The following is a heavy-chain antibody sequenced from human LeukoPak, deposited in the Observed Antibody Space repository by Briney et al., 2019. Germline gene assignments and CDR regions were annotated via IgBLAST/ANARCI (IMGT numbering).Heavy chain of an antibody. J-gene: IGHJ3*02. Sequence: GGSLRLSCAASGFTFSSYAMSWVRQAPGKGLEWVSAISGSGGSTYYADSVKGRFTISRDNSKNSLYLQMNSLRAEDTAVYYCARVVNYDILTGYYGAHAFDIWGQGTMVTVSS. V-gene: IGHV3-23*01. CDR3: ARVVNYDILTGYYGAHAFDI. CDR2: ISGSGGST. CDR1: GFTFSSYA. D-gene: IGHD3-9*01.